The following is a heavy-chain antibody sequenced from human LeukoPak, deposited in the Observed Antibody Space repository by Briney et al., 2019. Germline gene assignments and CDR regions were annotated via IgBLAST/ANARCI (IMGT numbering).Heavy chain of an antibody. J-gene: IGHJ4*02. Sequence: SETLSLTCTVSNGSVSPYYWSWIRQPAGQGLEWIGRIYITGSTTYSPSLKSRVTMSIDTSKNQFSLNLSSVTAAGTAVYFCARGSRRSYFDYWGPGALVLVSS. CDR2: IYITGST. CDR1: NGSVSPYY. CDR3: ARGSRRSYFDY. V-gene: IGHV4-4*07.